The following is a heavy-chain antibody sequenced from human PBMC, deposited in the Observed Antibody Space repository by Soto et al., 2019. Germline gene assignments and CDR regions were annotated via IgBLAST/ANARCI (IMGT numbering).Heavy chain of an antibody. CDR1: GYTFTSYA. Sequence: ASVKVSCKASGYTFTSYAMHWVRQAPGQRLEWMGWINAGNGNTKYSQKFQGRVTITADESTSTAYMELSSLRSEDTAVYYCACGTAIASYFDYWGQGTLVTVSS. J-gene: IGHJ4*02. D-gene: IGHD2-21*02. CDR3: ACGTAIASYFDY. V-gene: IGHV1-3*01. CDR2: INAGNGNT.